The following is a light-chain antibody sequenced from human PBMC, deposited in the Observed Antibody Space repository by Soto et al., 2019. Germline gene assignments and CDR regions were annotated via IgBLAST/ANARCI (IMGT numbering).Light chain of an antibody. CDR1: SSDIGASNS. Sequence: QSVLTQPPSASGSPGQSVTISRAGSSSDIGASNSVSWYQQHPGKAPKLLISEVTKRPSGVPDRFSGSKSGNTASLTVSGLQADDEADYYCGSKAGSNKHVVFGGGTKLTVL. CDR2: EVT. CDR3: GSKAGSNKHVV. V-gene: IGLV2-8*01. J-gene: IGLJ2*01.